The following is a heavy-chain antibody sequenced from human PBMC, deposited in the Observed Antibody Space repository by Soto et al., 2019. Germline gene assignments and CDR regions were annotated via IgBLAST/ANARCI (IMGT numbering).Heavy chain of an antibody. CDR3: TRDGPYYDILTGYHPFDY. V-gene: IGHV3-49*03. J-gene: IGHJ4*02. D-gene: IGHD3-9*01. CDR2: IRSKAYGGTT. CDR1: GFTFGDYA. Sequence: EVPLVESGGGLVQPGRSLRLSCTASGFTFGDYAMSWFRQAPGKGLEWVGFIRSKAYGGTTEYAASVKGRFTISRDDSKSIAYLQMNSLKTEDTAVYYCTRDGPYYDILTGYHPFDYWGQGTLVTVSS.